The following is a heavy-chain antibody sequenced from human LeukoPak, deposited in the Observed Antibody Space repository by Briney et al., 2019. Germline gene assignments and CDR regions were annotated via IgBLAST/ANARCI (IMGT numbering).Heavy chain of an antibody. V-gene: IGHV5-51*01. CDR1: GYRFTSYW. CDR3: ARGGEGSGWPFDY. J-gene: IGHJ4*02. CDR2: IYPGDSDI. Sequence: GESLKIFCKGSGYRFTSYWIGWVRQMPGKGLEWMGIIYPGDSDIRYSPSFLGQVTISADRSISTAYLQWSSLKASDTAIYYCARGGEGSGWPFDYWGQGTLVTVSA. D-gene: IGHD6-19*01.